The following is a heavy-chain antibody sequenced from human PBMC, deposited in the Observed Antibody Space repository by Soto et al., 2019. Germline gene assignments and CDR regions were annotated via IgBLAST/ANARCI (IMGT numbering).Heavy chain of an antibody. J-gene: IGHJ6*02. CDR1: GFTFSDYY. D-gene: IGHD3-3*01. V-gene: IGHV3-11*01. Sequence: QVQLVESGGGLVKPGGSLRLSCAASGFTFSDYYMSWIRQAPGKGLEWVSYISSSGSTIYYADSVKGRFTISRDNAKNSLYLQMNSLRAEDMAVYYCASPYYDFWSGYYEGGGAYYYYGMDVWGQGTTVTVSS. CDR2: ISSSGSTI. CDR3: ASPYYDFWSGYYEGGGAYYYYGMDV.